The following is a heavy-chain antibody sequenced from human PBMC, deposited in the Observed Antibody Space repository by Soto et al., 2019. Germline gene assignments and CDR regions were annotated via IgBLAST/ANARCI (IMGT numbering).Heavy chain of an antibody. D-gene: IGHD2-8*01. J-gene: IGHJ5*02. V-gene: IGHV1-18*01. Sequence: QVQLVQSGAEVEKPGASVKVSCKASGYTFTKYGISWVRQAPGQGLEWMGWISGDDGHTNYGQKFKGRVTMTRDTSTSTVYMELRSLRSDDTALYYCARDWNCTNSRCQNCFDPWGQGTLVIVSS. CDR2: ISGDDGHT. CDR3: ARDWNCTNSRCQNCFDP. CDR1: GYTFTKYG.